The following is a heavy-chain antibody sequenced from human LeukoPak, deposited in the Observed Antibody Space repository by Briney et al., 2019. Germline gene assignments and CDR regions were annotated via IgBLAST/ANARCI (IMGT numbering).Heavy chain of an antibody. D-gene: IGHD3-10*01. CDR2: ISYDGSNK. V-gene: IGHV3-30*04. Sequence: GGSLRLSCAASGFTFSSYAMHWVRQAPGKGLEWVAVISYDGSNKYYADSVKGRFTISRDNSKNTLYLQMNSLRAEDTAVYYCARDGITKATGYWGQGTLVTVSS. J-gene: IGHJ4*02. CDR1: GFTFSSYA. CDR3: ARDGITKATGY.